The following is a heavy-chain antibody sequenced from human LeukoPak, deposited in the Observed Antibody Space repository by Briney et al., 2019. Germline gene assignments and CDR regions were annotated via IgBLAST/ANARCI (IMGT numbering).Heavy chain of an antibody. CDR1: GGSISTYY. Sequence: SETLSLTCTVSGGSISTYYWSWIRLPPGKGLEWIGYIYYSGSTNYNPSLKRRVTISVDTSKNQFSLRLSSVTAADTAVYYCARGSDGYRTAFDIWGQGTMVTVSS. J-gene: IGHJ3*02. V-gene: IGHV4-59*01. CDR2: IYYSGST. D-gene: IGHD5-24*01. CDR3: ARGSDGYRTAFDI.